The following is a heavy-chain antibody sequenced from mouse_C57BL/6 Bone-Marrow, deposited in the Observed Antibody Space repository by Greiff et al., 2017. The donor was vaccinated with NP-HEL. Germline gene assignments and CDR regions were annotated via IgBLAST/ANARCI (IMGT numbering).Heavy chain of an antibody. J-gene: IGHJ4*01. D-gene: IGHD2-1*01. CDR3: ARDYYGNYVYAMDY. CDR1: GFTFSSYG. Sequence: EVKLMESGGDLVKPGGSLKLSCAASGFTFSSYGMSWVRQTPDKRLEWVATISSGGSYTYYPDSVKGRFTISRDNAKNTLYLQMSSLKSEDTAMYYCARDYYGNYVYAMDYWGQGTSVTVSS. V-gene: IGHV5-6*01. CDR2: ISSGGSYT.